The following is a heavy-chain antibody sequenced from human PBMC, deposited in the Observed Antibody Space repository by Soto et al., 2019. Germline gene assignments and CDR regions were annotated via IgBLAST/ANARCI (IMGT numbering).Heavy chain of an antibody. D-gene: IGHD3-16*01. V-gene: IGHV3-7*04. CDR1: GFTLSKYS. CDR3: ARGGGNFDQ. CDR2: VNQDASDK. Sequence: EVQLVESGGGLVQPGGSLRLTCAASGFTLSKYSMSWVRQAPGTGLEWVANVNQDASDKHYVDSVKGRFIISRDIAKNSLYLQMNSLGAEDTAVYYCARGGGNFDQWGQGTLVTVSS. J-gene: IGHJ4*02.